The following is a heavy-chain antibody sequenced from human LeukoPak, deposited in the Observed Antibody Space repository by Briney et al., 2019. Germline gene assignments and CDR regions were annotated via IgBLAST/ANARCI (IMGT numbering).Heavy chain of an antibody. CDR2: INHSGST. Sequence: SETLSLTCAVYGGSFSGYYWSWIRQPPGKGLEWIGEINHSGSTNYNPSLKSRVTISVDTSKNQFSLKLSSVAAADTAVYYCARQVGTTVATDAFDIWGQGTMVTVSS. J-gene: IGHJ3*02. CDR3: ARQVGTTVATDAFDI. D-gene: IGHD4-17*01. V-gene: IGHV4-34*01. CDR1: GGSFSGYY.